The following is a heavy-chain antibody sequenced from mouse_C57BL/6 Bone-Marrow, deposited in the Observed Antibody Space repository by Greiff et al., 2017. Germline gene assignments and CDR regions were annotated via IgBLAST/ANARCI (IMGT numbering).Heavy chain of an antibody. V-gene: IGHV1-81*01. Sequence: QVQLKQSGAELARPGASVKLSCKASGYTFTSYGISWVKQRTGQGLEWIGEIYPRSGNTYYNEKFKGKATLTADKSSSTAYMELRSLTSEDSAVYFCARRGRLWYFDVWGTGTTVTVAS. D-gene: IGHD2-2*01. CDR1: GYTFTSYG. CDR3: ARRGRLWYFDV. J-gene: IGHJ1*03. CDR2: IYPRSGNT.